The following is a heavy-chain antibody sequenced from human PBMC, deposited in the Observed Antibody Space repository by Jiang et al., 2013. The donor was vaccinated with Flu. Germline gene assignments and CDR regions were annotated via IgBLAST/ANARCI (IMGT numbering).Heavy chain of an antibody. CDR3: ARGRTTEAIAVAGSRYYYYGMDV. Sequence: SLTCAISGDSVSSNSAAWNWIRQSPSRGLEWLGRTYYRSKWYNDYAVSVKSRITINPDTSKNQFSLQLNSVTPEDTAVYYCARGRTTEAIAVAGSRYYYYGMDVWGQGTTVTVSS. J-gene: IGHJ6*02. CDR1: GDSVSSNSAA. V-gene: IGHV6-1*01. D-gene: IGHD6-19*01. CDR2: TYYRSKWYN.